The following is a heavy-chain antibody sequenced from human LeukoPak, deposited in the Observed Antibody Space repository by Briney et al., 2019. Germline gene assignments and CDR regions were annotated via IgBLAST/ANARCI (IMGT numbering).Heavy chain of an antibody. V-gene: IGHV3-23*01. CDR3: ARDLGDSSGYFAFDY. CDR1: GFTFSSYA. CDR2: ISGSGGST. J-gene: IGHJ4*02. D-gene: IGHD3-22*01. Sequence: GGSLRLSCAASGFTFSSYAMSWVRQAPGKGLEWVSAISGSGGSTYYADSVKGRFTISRDNSKNTLYLQMNSLRAEDTAVYYCARDLGDSSGYFAFDYWGQGTLVTVSS.